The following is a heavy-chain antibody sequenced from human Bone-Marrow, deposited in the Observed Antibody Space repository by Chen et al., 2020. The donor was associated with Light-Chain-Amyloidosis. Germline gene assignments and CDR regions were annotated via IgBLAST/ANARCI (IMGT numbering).Heavy chain of an antibody. J-gene: IGHJ4*02. V-gene: IGHV3-74*01. CDR2: INNDGSVT. CDR1: GFNMRGYW. CDR3: AAGADI. Sequence: EVQLMESGGGAVQPGGSLRLSCAGSGFNMRGYWMHWVRQGPGNGLVWVSRINNDGSVTSYADSVKGRFTISRDNAKNTLYLQMTSLRAEDTALYYCAAGADIRGRGILVTVSS. D-gene: IGHD3-10*01.